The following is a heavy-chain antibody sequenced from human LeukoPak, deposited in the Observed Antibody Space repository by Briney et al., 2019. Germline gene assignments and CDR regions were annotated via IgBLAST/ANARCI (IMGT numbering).Heavy chain of an antibody. CDR1: GLTFSSYA. CDR3: ASRKYSSGWFPLDY. D-gene: IGHD6-19*01. V-gene: IGHV3-23*01. J-gene: IGHJ4*02. CDR2: ISGSGGST. Sequence: GGSLRLSCAASGLTFSSYAMSWVRQAPGKGLEWVSAISGSGGSTYYADSVKGRFTISRDNSKNTLYLQMNSLRAEDTAVYYCASRKYSSGWFPLDYWGQGTLVTVSS.